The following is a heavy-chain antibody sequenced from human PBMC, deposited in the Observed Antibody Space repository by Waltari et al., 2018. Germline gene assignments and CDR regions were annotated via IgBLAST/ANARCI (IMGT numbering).Heavy chain of an antibody. J-gene: IGHJ6*02. D-gene: IGHD6-13*01. CDR3: ARDVLQPGIAAAGYYYGMDV. Sequence: QVQLVQSGAEVKKPGASVKVSCKASGYTFTSYAMHWVRQAPGQRLEWMGWINAGNGNTKYSQKFQGRVTITRDTSASTAYMELSSLRSEDTAVYYCARDVLQPGIAAAGYYYGMDVWGQGTTVTVSS. CDR2: INAGNGNT. V-gene: IGHV1-3*01. CDR1: GYTFTSYA.